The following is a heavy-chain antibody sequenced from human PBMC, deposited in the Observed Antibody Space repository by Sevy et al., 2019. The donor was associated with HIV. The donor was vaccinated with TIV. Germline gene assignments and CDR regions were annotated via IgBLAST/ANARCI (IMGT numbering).Heavy chain of an antibody. CDR2: IIPIFGTA. V-gene: IGHV1-69*13. CDR1: GGTFSSYA. D-gene: IGHD2-2*01. CDR3: ARGVVPAAILYYYYGMDV. J-gene: IGHJ6*02. Sequence: ASLKVSCKASGGTFSSYAISWVRQAPGQGLEWMGGIIPIFGTANYAQKFQGRVTITADESTSTAYMELSSLRSEDTAVYYCARGVVPAAILYYYYGMDVWGQGTTVTVSS.